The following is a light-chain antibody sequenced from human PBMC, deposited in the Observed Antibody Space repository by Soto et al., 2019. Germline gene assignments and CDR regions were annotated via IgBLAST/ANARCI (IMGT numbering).Light chain of an antibody. CDR2: DAS. V-gene: IGKV3-11*01. CDR3: QQRSNWPQLT. CDR1: QSVGSY. Sequence: DIVLTQSPPTLSLSPGERATLSCRASQSVGSYLAWYQQKPGQAPRLLIYDASTRATATPARFSGSGSGTDFTLTISSLKPEDFAVYYCQQRSNWPQLTFGGGTRVEIK. J-gene: IGKJ4*01.